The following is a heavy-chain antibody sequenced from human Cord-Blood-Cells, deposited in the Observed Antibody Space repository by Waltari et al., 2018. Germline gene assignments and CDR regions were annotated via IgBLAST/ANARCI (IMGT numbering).Heavy chain of an antibody. Sequence: QVQLQQWGAGLLKPSETLSPTCAVSGGSFSGYYWSWIRTPPWTGLEWIGDINHRGNTNYNPSLKSRVTISVDTSKNQFSLKLSSVTAADTAVYYCARGRGTVWWLPTRAVWFDPWGQGTLVTVSS. D-gene: IGHD5-12*01. CDR3: ARGRGTVWWLPTRAVWFDP. CDR1: GGSFSGYY. J-gene: IGHJ5*02. CDR2: INHRGNT. V-gene: IGHV4-34*01.